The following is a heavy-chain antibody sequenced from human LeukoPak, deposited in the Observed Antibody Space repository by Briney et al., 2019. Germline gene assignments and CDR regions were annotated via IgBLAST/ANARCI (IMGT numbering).Heavy chain of an antibody. D-gene: IGHD6-19*01. J-gene: IGHJ5*02. V-gene: IGHV3-21*03. Sequence: GGSLRLSCAASVFSFRFSNINWVREAPGKGLEWVSYVSSTNGHTYYADSVNGRFTISRDTAKNTLYLQMNSLRVEDTAIYFCARDRDSSGLYGGADLWGQGVLVTVSA. CDR1: VFSFRFSN. CDR3: ARDRDSSGLYGGADL. CDR2: VSSTNGHT.